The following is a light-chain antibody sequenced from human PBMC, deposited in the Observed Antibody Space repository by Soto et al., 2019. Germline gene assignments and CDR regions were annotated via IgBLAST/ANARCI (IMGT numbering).Light chain of an antibody. CDR2: GAS. Sequence: EIVITQSPSTLSVSPGERATLSCRASQSVSSNLAWYQQKPGQAPRLLIYGASIRATGIPARFSGSGSGTEFTLTISSLQSEDFAVYYCQQYDNWPPITFGQGTRLEIK. CDR3: QQYDNWPPIT. J-gene: IGKJ5*01. V-gene: IGKV3-15*01. CDR1: QSVSSN.